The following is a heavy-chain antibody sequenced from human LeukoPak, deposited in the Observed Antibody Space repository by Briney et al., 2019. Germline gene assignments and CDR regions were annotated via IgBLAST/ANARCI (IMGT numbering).Heavy chain of an antibody. CDR2: IRSNSDGGTI. Sequence: GGSLRLSCATSGFTFNNACMNLVRQAPGKGLEWVGRIRSNSDGGTIDYAAPVKGRFTLSRDDSKTTLYLQMNSLQTEDTAVYYCATDFYDSTWGQGTLVTVSS. J-gene: IGHJ5*02. D-gene: IGHD3-22*01. CDR3: ATDFYDST. CDR1: GFTFNNAC. V-gene: IGHV3-15*07.